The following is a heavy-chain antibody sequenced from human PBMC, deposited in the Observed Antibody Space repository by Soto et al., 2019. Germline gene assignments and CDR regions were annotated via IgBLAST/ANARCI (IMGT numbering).Heavy chain of an antibody. CDR2: ISAHNGNT. Sequence: QVHLVQSGAEVMKPGASVKVSCKGSGYGFTTYGITWVRQAPGQGLEWMAWISAHNGNTNYAQKLQGRVTVTRDTSTSTDYMELRSLRSDDTAVYYCARGRYGDYWGQRALVTVSS. CDR1: GYGFTTYG. CDR3: ARGRYGDY. D-gene: IGHD1-1*01. V-gene: IGHV1-18*01. J-gene: IGHJ4*02.